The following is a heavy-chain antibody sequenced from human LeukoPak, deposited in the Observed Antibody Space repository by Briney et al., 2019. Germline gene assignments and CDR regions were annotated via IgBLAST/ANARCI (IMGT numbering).Heavy chain of an antibody. V-gene: IGHV3-11*01. J-gene: IGHJ5*02. CDR2: ISSSGSTI. CDR1: GGTFSDYY. Sequence: SCKASGGTFSDYYMSWIRQAPGKGLEWVSYISSSGSTIYYADSVKGRFTISRDNAKNSLYLQMNSLRAEDTAVYYCARDSGSPAQFDPWGQGTLVTVSS. D-gene: IGHD1-26*01. CDR3: ARDSGSPAQFDP.